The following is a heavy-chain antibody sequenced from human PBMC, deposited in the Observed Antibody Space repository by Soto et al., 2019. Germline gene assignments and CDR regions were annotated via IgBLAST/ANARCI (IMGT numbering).Heavy chain of an antibody. CDR1: GDSVSSNTAS. V-gene: IGHV6-1*01. J-gene: IGHJ4*02. Sequence: SQTFSLTCAISGDSVSSNTASWNLIRSSPSRGLEWLGRTYYRSNWRHDYAVSVKSRITVNPDTSKNHFSLQLNSVTPDDTAVYYCARGVAGSGFDLWGQGTLVTVYS. CDR3: ARGVAGSGFDL. CDR2: TYYRSNWRH. D-gene: IGHD6-19*01.